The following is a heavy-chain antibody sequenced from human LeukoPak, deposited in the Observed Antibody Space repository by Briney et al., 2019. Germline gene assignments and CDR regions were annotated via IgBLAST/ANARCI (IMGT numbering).Heavy chain of an antibody. CDR1: GYTFTGYY. D-gene: IGHD6-6*01. V-gene: IGHV1-2*02. CDR2: INPNSGGT. CDR3: ARDLEDSSSSSYLGNWFDP. J-gene: IGHJ5*02. Sequence: GASVKVSCKASGYTFTGYYMHWVRQAPGQGLEWMGWINPNSGGTNYAQKFQGRVTMTRDTSISTAYMELSRLRSDDTAVYYCARDLEDSSSSSYLGNWFDPWGQGTLVTVSS.